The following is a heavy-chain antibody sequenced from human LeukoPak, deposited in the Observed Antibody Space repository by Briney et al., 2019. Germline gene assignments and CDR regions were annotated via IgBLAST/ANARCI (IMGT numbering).Heavy chain of an antibody. CDR1: GFIFSSDS. J-gene: IGHJ6*03. CDR2: ISGSGGST. V-gene: IGHV3-23*01. D-gene: IGHD2-2*01. CDR3: AGSLGGYCSSTSCYPYYYMDV. Sequence: GGSLRLSCATSGFIFSSDSMIWVRQAPGKGLEWVSAISGSGGSTYYADSVKGRFTISRDNSKNTLYLQMNSLRAEDTAVYYCAGSLGGYCSSTSCYPYYYMDVWGKGTTVTVSS.